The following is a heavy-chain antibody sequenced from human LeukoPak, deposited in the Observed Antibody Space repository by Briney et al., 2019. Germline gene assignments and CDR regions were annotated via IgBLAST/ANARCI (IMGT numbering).Heavy chain of an antibody. V-gene: IGHV4-39*07. Sequence: PSETLSLTCTVSGGSISSSSYYWGWIRQPPGKGLEWIGSIYYSGSTYYNPSLKSRVTISVDTSKNQFSLKLSSVTAADTAVYYCARGPRPPHWVRGVKGAIDYWGQGTLVTVSS. CDR3: ARGPRPPHWVRGVKGAIDY. D-gene: IGHD3-10*01. CDR1: GGSISSSSYY. CDR2: IYYSGST. J-gene: IGHJ4*02.